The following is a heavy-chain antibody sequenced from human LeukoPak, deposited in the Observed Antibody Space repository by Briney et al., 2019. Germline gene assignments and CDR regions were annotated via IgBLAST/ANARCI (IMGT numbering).Heavy chain of an antibody. Sequence: PSETLSLTCTVSGGSINSYFWSWIRQPPGKGLEWIGYIYSSGSTNYNPSLKSRVTMSVDTSKNQFSLKLSSVTAADTAVYYCASLYYYGSGNWGQGTLVTVSS. CDR3: ASLYYYGSGN. CDR2: IYSSGST. V-gene: IGHV4-59*01. D-gene: IGHD3-10*01. J-gene: IGHJ4*02. CDR1: GGSINSYF.